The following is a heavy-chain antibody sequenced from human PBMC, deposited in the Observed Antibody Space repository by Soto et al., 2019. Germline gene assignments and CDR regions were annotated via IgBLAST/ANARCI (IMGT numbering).Heavy chain of an antibody. D-gene: IGHD1-7*01. CDR3: TRANWYSAY. V-gene: IGHV4-59*11. J-gene: IGHJ4*02. Sequence: LCVTNSVADGSIVDLYWRWIRQPPGEGLEWIGYIYYNGNTNYNPSLKSRVTMSVDTSRNQISLKLTTVTAADTAVYYCTRANWYSAYWVQRTLVTVSS. CDR1: DGSIVDLY. CDR2: IYYNGNT.